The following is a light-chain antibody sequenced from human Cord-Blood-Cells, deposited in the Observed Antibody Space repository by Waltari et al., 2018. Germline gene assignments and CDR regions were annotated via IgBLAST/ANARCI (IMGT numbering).Light chain of an antibody. CDR1: QSVSSSY. CDR3: QQYGSSPLS. J-gene: IGKJ1*01. Sequence: PGERATLSCRASQSVSSSYLAWYQQKPGQAPRLLIYGASSRATGIPDRFSGSGSGTDFTLTISRLEPEDFAVYYCQQYGSSPLSFGQGTKVEIK. CDR2: GAS. V-gene: IGKV3-20*01.